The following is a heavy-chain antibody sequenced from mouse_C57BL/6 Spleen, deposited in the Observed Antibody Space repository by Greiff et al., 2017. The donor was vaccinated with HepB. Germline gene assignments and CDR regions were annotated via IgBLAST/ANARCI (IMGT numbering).Heavy chain of an antibody. D-gene: IGHD1-1*01. CDR3: TPYYYGRSYGFAY. CDR1: GFNIKDYY. CDR2: IDPEDGDT. V-gene: IGHV14-1*01. J-gene: IGHJ3*01. Sequence: VHVKQSGAELVRPGASVKLSCTASGFNIKDYYMHWVKQRPEQGLEWIGRIDPEDGDTEYAPKFQGKATMTADTASNTSYLQLSILTSEDTAVDYCTPYYYGRSYGFAYWGQGTLVTVSA.